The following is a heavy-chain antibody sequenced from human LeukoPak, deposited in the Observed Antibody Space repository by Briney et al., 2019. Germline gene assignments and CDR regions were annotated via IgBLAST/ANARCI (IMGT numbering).Heavy chain of an antibody. CDR3: ARDHSCSGGSCYQGNWFDP. Sequence: PSETLSLTCAVSGGPISSGGYSWSWIRQPPGKGLEWIGYIYHSGSTYYNPSLKSRVTISVDRSKNQFSLKLSSVTAADTAVYYCARDHSCSGGSCYQGNWFDPWGQGTLVTVSS. CDR1: GGPISSGGYS. D-gene: IGHD2-15*01. CDR2: IYHSGST. V-gene: IGHV4-30-2*01. J-gene: IGHJ5*02.